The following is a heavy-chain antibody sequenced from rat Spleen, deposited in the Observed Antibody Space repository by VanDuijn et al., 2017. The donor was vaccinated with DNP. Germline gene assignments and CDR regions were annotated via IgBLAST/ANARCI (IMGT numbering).Heavy chain of an antibody. V-gene: IGHV5S13*01. Sequence: EVQLVESGGDLVQPGRSLKLSCAVSGFTFSNHGMAWVRQAPTKGLEWVASISSNGGITDYRDSVKGRFTISTDNAKNTLYLQMDSLRSEDTATYYCTTDNYSAPFDYWGQGVMVTVSS. CDR2: ISSNGGIT. J-gene: IGHJ2*01. CDR3: TTDNYSAPFDY. CDR1: GFTFSNHG. D-gene: IGHD1-8*01.